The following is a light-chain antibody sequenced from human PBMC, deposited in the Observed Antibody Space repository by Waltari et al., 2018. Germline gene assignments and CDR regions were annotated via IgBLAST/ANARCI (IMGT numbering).Light chain of an antibody. CDR1: SSDVGGFDY. CDR3: SSFAGSSQML. CDR2: EVS. Sequence: QSALTQPPSASGSPGQSVTIPCTGTSSDVGGFDYVSWYQQHPGKVPRLMIYEVSKRPSGVPDRFSGSKSGNMASLTVSGLQVEDEADYYCSSFAGSSQMLFGGGTKLTVL. J-gene: IGLJ2*01. V-gene: IGLV2-8*01.